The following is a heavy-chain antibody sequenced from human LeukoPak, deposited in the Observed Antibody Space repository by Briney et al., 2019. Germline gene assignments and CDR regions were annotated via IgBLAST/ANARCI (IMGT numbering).Heavy chain of an antibody. V-gene: IGHV3-7*03. J-gene: IGHJ5*02. CDR1: GFTFSSYW. CDR3: ARYGGVVPAVYNWFDP. CDR2: IKQDGSEK. Sequence: GGSLRLSCAASGFTFSSYWMSWVRQAPGKGLEWVANIKQDGSEKYYVGSVKGRFTISRDNAKNSLYLQMNSLRAEDTAVYYCARYGGVVPAVYNWFDPWGQGTLVTVSS. D-gene: IGHD2-2*01.